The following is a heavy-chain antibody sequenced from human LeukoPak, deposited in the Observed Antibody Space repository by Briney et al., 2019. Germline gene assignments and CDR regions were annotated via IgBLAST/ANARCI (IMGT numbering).Heavy chain of an antibody. Sequence: GGSLRLSCAASGFIFSNYWMSWVRQAPGKGLEWVANIKQDGSEKYYVDSVKGRFTISRDNAKNSLYLQMNSLRAEDTAVYYCARDKVQESTEGSNFDHWGQGTLVTVSS. CDR3: ARDKVQESTEGSNFDH. CDR2: IKQDGSEK. D-gene: IGHD2-8*02. V-gene: IGHV3-7*01. J-gene: IGHJ4*02. CDR1: GFIFSNYW.